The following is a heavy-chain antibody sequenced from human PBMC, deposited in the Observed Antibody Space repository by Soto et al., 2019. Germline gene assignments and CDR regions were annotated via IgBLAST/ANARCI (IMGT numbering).Heavy chain of an antibody. J-gene: IGHJ3*02. V-gene: IGHV3-11*06. Sequence: QVRLVESGGGLVKPGGSVRLSCEASGFSFSDYYMTWIRQAPGKGLEWVSRISNSGEDTNYADSVQGRFTISRDNGENSLYLQMTSLRAEDTAVYYCTRHLRARGIVHDVFDIWGQGTMVTVSS. CDR3: TRHLRARGIVHDVFDI. CDR1: GFSFSDYY. D-gene: IGHD2-8*01. CDR2: ISNSGEDT.